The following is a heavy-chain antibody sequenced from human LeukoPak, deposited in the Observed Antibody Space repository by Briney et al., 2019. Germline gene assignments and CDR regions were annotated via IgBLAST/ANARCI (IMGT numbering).Heavy chain of an antibody. CDR3: ARDPGALITMTINNWFDP. Sequence: SETLSLTCTVSGGSISSTSYYWGWIRQTPGKGPEWIGSIYYTGSTYSNPSLRSRVTISIDTSKNQFSLNLSSVTAADTAVYYCARDPGALITMTINNWFDPWGQGTLVTVSS. D-gene: IGHD3-22*01. J-gene: IGHJ5*02. CDR2: IYYTGST. V-gene: IGHV4-39*07. CDR1: GGSISSTSYY.